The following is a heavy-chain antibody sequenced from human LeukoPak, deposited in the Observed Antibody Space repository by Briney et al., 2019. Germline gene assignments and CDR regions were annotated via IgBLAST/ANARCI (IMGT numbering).Heavy chain of an antibody. CDR3: ARDNGSGWSYFDY. CDR1: GFTFSGYG. V-gene: IGHV3-30*03. D-gene: IGHD6-19*01. Sequence: PGRSLRLSCAASGFTFSGYGIHWVRQAPGKGLEWVAFLSYDGSNKFYADSVKGRFTISRDNSKNTVYLQMNTLRGEDTAVYYCARDNGSGWSYFDYWGQGTLVTVSS. J-gene: IGHJ4*02. CDR2: LSYDGSNK.